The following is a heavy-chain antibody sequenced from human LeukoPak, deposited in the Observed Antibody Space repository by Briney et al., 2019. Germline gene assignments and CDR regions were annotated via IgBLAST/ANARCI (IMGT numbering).Heavy chain of an antibody. CDR2: ISDSGDTM. J-gene: IGHJ6*02. CDR1: GFAFNSCA. D-gene: IGHD2-2*01. CDR3: AKCRTGCQYNGLDV. V-gene: IGHV3-23*01. Sequence: GRSLRLSCAASGFAFNSCAMTWVRQSPGKGLEWISAISDSGDTMLYADSVKGRFTISRDDSKNTRYLQMSSLRAEDTAVYYCAKCRTGCQYNGLDVWGQGTTVTVSS.